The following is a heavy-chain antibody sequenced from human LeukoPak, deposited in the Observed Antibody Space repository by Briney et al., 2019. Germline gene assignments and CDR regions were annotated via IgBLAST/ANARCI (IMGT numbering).Heavy chain of an antibody. V-gene: IGHV3-43*02. Sequence: GGSLRLSCTSSGFTFDNYAMHWVRQAPGKGLEWVSLISTSGDSTTYADSVKGRLAISRDNSKNSLYLQMNSLRTEDTALYYCTKDIYGVVSSSCGMDVWGKGTTVTVS. CDR3: TKDIYGVVSSSCGMDV. J-gene: IGHJ6*04. CDR1: GFTFDNYA. D-gene: IGHD3-3*01. CDR2: ISTSGDST.